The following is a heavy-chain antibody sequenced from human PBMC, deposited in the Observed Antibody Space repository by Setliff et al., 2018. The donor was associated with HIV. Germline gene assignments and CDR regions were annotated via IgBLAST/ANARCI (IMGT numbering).Heavy chain of an antibody. CDR3: ARGYYDSSGYYPTFDY. J-gene: IGHJ4*02. CDR1: GGTFSTYA. V-gene: IGHV1-69*05. CDR2: IIPIFGTA. D-gene: IGHD3-22*01. Sequence: SVKVSCKASGGTFSTYAISWVRQAPGQGLEWMGVIIPIFGTANYAQKFQGRVTITTDESTSTGYMELSSLRSEDTAVYYCARGYYDSSGYYPTFDYWGQGTLVTVSS.